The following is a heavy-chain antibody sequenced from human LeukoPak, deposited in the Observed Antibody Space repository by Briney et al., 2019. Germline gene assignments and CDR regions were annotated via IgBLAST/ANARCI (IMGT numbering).Heavy chain of an antibody. CDR2: INQDGSET. CDR1: GTTFDTDY. J-gene: IGHJ4*02. Sequence: GGSLRLSCAASGTTFDTDYMTWVRQTPEKGLEWVANINQDGSETNYVDSVKGRFTISRDNAKKSLYLQMNSLRVEDTAVYYCASAAGWESAYWGQGTLVTASS. V-gene: IGHV3-7*01. CDR3: ASAAGWESAY. D-gene: IGHD1-26*01.